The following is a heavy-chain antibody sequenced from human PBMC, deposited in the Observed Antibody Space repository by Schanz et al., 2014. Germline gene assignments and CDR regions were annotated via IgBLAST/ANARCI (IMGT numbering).Heavy chain of an antibody. Sequence: QVQLVESGGGVVQPGRSLRLSCAASGFTFRSYGMHWVRQAPGKGLEWVAVIRYDGRNKNFVESVKGRFTISRDNSNNTVYLQMNSLRSEDTAVYYCAKDVDFWSGYYLDYWGQGTLVTVSS. V-gene: IGHV3-30*02. J-gene: IGHJ4*02. CDR2: IRYDGRNK. CDR1: GFTFRSYG. D-gene: IGHD3-3*01. CDR3: AKDVDFWSGYYLDY.